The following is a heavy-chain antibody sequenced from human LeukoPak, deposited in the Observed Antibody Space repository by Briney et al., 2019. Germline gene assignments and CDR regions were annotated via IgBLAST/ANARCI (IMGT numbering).Heavy chain of an antibody. D-gene: IGHD2-21*01. CDR3: AREYSRSVVAGSRPDL. V-gene: IGHV4-39*02. Sequence: PSETLSLTCSVSGGSISSSSYHWGWIRPSPGKGLEWIGSMYYRGTTYENSSLKSRLTLSIDTSNNHFSLKLTSVTAADTAVYFCAREYSRSVVAGSRPDLWGQGLLVTVSS. J-gene: IGHJ4*02. CDR2: MYYRGTT. CDR1: GGSISSSSYH.